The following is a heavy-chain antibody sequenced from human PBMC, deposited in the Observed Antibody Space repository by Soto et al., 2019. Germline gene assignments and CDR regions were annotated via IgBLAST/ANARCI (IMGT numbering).Heavy chain of an antibody. V-gene: IGHV4-61*01. D-gene: IGHD1-7*01. J-gene: IGHJ5*02. CDR2: IYYSGST. CDR1: GVSVSSGSHY. Sequence: ASETLSLTCSVSGVSVSSGSHYWSWIRQSPGKGLEWIGFIYYSGSTNYNPSLKSRVTISVDTSKNQSSLKVTSVTAADTAVYYCARDPKPHDRITGTTRWFDPWGQGTLVTVSS. CDR3: ARDPKPHDRITGTTRWFDP.